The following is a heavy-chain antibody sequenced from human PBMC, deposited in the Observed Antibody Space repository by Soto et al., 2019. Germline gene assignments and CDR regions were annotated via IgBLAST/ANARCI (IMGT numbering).Heavy chain of an antibody. J-gene: IGHJ4*02. CDR1: GFAFNGDA. Sequence: VQLVASGVGLAQPGGSLRLSCAASGFAFNGDAMHWVRQAPGKGLEWVSGISAIEHMTRYADSVKGRFTISRDNGKNSLFLQMTSLRTEDTALYYCVRDWLSEPYGSFENWGQGALVTVS. CDR2: ISAIEHMT. D-gene: IGHD3-10*01. V-gene: IGHV3-9*01. CDR3: VRDWLSEPYGSFEN.